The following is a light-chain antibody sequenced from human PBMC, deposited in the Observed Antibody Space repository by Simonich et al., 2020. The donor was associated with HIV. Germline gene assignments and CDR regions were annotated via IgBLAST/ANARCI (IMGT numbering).Light chain of an antibody. Sequence: NFMLTQPHSVSESPGKTVTISCTRSSGSIATYYVQWYQQRPGSAPTTVIYEDNQRPSGVPDRFSGSVDSSSNSASLTISGRKTEDEADYYCQSYDSSDQKVFGGGTKLTVL. V-gene: IGLV6-57*03. J-gene: IGLJ3*02. CDR3: QSYDSSDQKV. CDR1: SGSIATYY. CDR2: EDN.